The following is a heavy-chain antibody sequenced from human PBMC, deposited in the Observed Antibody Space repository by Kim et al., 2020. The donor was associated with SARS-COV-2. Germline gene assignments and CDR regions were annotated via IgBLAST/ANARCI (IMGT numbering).Heavy chain of an antibody. J-gene: IGHJ6*02. D-gene: IGHD1-1*01. CDR2: IYPGDSDT. V-gene: IGHV5-51*01. CDR1: GYSFTSYW. CDR3: ARHQGRDGDNPHCGMDV. Sequence: GESLKISCKGSGYSFTSYWNGWVRQMPGKGLEWRGIIYPGDSDTRYSPSFQGQITISADKSISTAYLQWSSLKASDTAMYSCARHQGRDGDNPHCGMDVWGQGTTVTVSS.